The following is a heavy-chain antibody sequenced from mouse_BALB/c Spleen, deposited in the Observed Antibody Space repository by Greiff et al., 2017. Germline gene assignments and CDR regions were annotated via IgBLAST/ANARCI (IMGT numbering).Heavy chain of an antibody. CDR1: GYSFTGYF. V-gene: IGHV1-20*02. J-gene: IGHJ1*01. CDR3: ARGITTVVATRGYFDV. Sequence: VQLKQSGPELVKPGASVKISCKASGYSFTGYFMNWVMQSHGKSLEWIGRINPYNGDTFYNQKFKGKATLTVDKSSSTAHMELRSLASEDSAVYYCARGITTVVATRGYFDVWGAGTTVTVSS. CDR2: INPYNGDT. D-gene: IGHD1-1*01.